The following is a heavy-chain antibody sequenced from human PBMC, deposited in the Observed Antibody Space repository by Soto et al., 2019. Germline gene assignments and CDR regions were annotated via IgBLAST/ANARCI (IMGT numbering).Heavy chain of an antibody. D-gene: IGHD5-12*01. CDR3: ARGIDGYDALYY. Sequence: SETLSLTCTVSGGSISSGGYYWSWIRQHPGKGLEWIGYIYYSGSTYYNPSLKSRVTISVDTSKNQFSLKLSSVTAADTAVYYCARGIDGYDALYYWGQGTLVTVSS. CDR1: GGSISSGGYY. J-gene: IGHJ4*02. V-gene: IGHV4-31*03. CDR2: IYYSGST.